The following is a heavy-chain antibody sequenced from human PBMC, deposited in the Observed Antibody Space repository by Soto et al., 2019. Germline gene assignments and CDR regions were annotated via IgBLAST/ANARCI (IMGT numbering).Heavy chain of an antibody. D-gene: IGHD6-13*01. V-gene: IGHV3-30*18. CDR3: AKERGVAAAGTEAEYFQH. J-gene: IGHJ1*01. CDR2: ISYDGSNK. Sequence: QVQLVESGGGVVQPGRSLRLSCAASGFTFSSYGMHWVRQAPGKGLEWVAVISYDGSNKYYADSVKGRFPISRDNSKNTLYLQMNSLRAEDTAVYYCAKERGVAAAGTEAEYFQHWGQGTLVTVSS. CDR1: GFTFSSYG.